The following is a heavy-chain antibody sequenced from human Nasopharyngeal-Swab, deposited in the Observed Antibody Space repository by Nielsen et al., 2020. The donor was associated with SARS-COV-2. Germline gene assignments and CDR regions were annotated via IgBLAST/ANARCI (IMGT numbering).Heavy chain of an antibody. Sequence: ASVKVSCKASGYTFTDYWMHWVRQAPGQGLEWMGRISANTGGTGYAQIFQGRVTMTRDTSITTVYMELGRLRSDDTAVYYCARGGDAWGVEGLYALDVWGQGTTVTVSS. CDR3: ARGGDAWGVEGLYALDV. CDR1: GYTFTDYW. D-gene: IGHD3-16*01. CDR2: ISANTGGT. J-gene: IGHJ6*02. V-gene: IGHV1-2*06.